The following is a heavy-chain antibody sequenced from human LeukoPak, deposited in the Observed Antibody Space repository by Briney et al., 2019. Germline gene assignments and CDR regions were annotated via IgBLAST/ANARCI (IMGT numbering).Heavy chain of an antibody. V-gene: IGHV1-2*02. J-gene: IGHJ4*02. CDR2: INPNSGGT. CDR3: ARVAVAAPMTDFDY. D-gene: IGHD6-19*01. Sequence: ASVKVSCKASGYTFTGYYMHWVRQAPGQGLEWMGWINPNSGGTNYAQKFQGRFTITRDTSISTAYMEPSRLRSDDTAVYYCARVAVAAPMTDFDYWGQGTLVTVSS. CDR1: GYTFTGYY.